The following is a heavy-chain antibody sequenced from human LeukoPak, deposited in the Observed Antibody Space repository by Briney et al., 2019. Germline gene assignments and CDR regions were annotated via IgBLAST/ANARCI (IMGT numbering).Heavy chain of an antibody. CDR1: RFTFSSYG. CDR2: IRYDGSNK. V-gene: IGHV3-30*02. D-gene: IGHD2-15*01. Sequence: GGSLRLSCAASRFTFSSYGMHWVRQAPGKGLEWVAFIRYDGSNKYYADSVKGRFTISRDNSKNTLYLQMNSLRAEDTAVYYCARLLGYYFDYWGQGTLVTVSS. J-gene: IGHJ4*02. CDR3: ARLLGYYFDY.